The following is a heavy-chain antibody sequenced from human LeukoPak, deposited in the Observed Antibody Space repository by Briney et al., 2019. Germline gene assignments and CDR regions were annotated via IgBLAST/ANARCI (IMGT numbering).Heavy chain of an antibody. CDR3: ARDPPLRYHPVGGRDFDY. V-gene: IGHV3-21*01. Sequence: GGSLRLSCAASGFTFSSYSMNWVRQAPGKGLEWVSSISSSSYIYYADSVKGRFTISRDNAKNSLYLQMNSLRAEDTAVYYCARDPPLRYHPVGGRDFDYWGQGTLVTVSS. CDR1: GFTFSSYS. D-gene: IGHD2-2*01. J-gene: IGHJ4*02. CDR2: ISSSSYI.